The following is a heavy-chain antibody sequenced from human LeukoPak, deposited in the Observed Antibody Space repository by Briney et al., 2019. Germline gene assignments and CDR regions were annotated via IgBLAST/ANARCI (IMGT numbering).Heavy chain of an antibody. D-gene: IGHD1-14*01. J-gene: IGHJ4*02. CDR3: AREILGGFNPGAY. V-gene: IGHV4-4*02. CDR1: LDSTTSNF. CDR2: IHRSGSP. Sequence: SETLSLICTVSLDSTTSNFWIWVRQPPGKGLEWIGEIHRSGSPNYNPSLQSRVTISIDRSRNHIVLELSSVTAAETAVYYCAREILGGFNPGAYWGQGSLVTVSS.